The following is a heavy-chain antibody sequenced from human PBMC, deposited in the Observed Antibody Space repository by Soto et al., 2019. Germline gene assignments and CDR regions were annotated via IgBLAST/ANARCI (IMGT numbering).Heavy chain of an antibody. D-gene: IGHD5-18*01. CDR2: ISGSGGST. V-gene: IGHV3-23*01. CDR1: GFTFSSYA. J-gene: IGHJ4*02. Sequence: PGGSLRLSCAASGFTFSSYAMSWVRQAPGKGLEWVSAISGSGGSTYYADSVKGRFTVSRDNSKNTLYLQMNSLRAEDTAVYYCATSPTAMVNTNFDYWGQGTLVTVSS. CDR3: ATSPTAMVNTNFDY.